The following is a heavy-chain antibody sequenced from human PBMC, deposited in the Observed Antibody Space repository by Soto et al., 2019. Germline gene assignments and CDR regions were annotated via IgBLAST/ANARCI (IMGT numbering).Heavy chain of an antibody. V-gene: IGHV4-59*08. J-gene: IGHJ6*02. D-gene: IGHD3-10*01. Sequence: QVQLQESGPGLVKPSETLSLSCTVSGGSISSYYWSWIRQPPGKRMEWIGYVHHSWGSTYNPSLQSRIAISLDASKSQGSLKLASVTATDTAVYYCARQGFGALYGLVDVWGQGTTVTVSS. CDR3: ARQGFGALYGLVDV. CDR2: VHHSWGS. CDR1: GGSISSYY.